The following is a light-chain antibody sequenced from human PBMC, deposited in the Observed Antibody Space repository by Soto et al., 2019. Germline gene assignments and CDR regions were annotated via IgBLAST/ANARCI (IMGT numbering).Light chain of an antibody. CDR2: EVS. CDR3: SSYTGSSTYV. CDR1: SSDVGSYNR. Sequence: QSALTQPPSVSGSPGQSVTISCTGTSSDVGSYNRVFWYQQPPGTAPKLMIYEVSNRPSGVPDRFSGSKSGNTASLTISGLQAEDEADYYCSSYTGSSTYVFGTGTKVTVL. J-gene: IGLJ1*01. V-gene: IGLV2-18*02.